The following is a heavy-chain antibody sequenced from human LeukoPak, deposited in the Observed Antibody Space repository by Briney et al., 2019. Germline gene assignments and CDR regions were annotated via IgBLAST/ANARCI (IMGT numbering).Heavy chain of an antibody. Sequence: GGSLRLSCAASGFTFSSYSMHWVRQAPGKGLEWVSYISTSIGTIYYADSVKGRFTISRDNAKNSLFLQMNSLRAEDTAVYYCATYYGSGSYWVYWGQGTLVTVSS. CDR2: ISTSIGTI. V-gene: IGHV3-48*01. CDR3: ATYYGSGSYWVY. J-gene: IGHJ4*02. D-gene: IGHD3-10*01. CDR1: GFTFSSYS.